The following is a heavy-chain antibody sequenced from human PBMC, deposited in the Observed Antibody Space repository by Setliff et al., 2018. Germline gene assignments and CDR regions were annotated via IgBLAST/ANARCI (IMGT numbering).Heavy chain of an antibody. CDR3: ARVDDGGYPDFYYYYGMDV. J-gene: IGHJ6*02. CDR1: GGSISSGDYY. V-gene: IGHV4-61*02. CDR2: IYANGNT. Sequence: PSETLSLTCTVSGGSISSGDYYWSWIRQPPGKGLEWIGRIYANGNTNYNSSLKSRVTMSVDTSKNQFSLKLSSVTVADTAVYYCARVDDGGYPDFYYYYGMDVWGQGTTVTVSS. D-gene: IGHD5-18*01.